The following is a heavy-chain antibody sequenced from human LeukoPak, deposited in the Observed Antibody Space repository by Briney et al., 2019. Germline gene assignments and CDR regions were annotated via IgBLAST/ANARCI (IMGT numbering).Heavy chain of an antibody. CDR1: GGSFSGYY. V-gene: IGHV4-34*01. CDR2: LNHGGST. J-gene: IGHJ1*01. CDR3: ARDCGGDCEYFQH. Sequence: SETLSLTCAVYGGSFSGYYWSWIRQPPGKGLEWIGELNHGGSTNYNPSLKSRVTISVDTSKNQLSLKLTSVTAADTAVYYCARDCGGDCEYFQHWGQGTLVTVSS. D-gene: IGHD2-21*02.